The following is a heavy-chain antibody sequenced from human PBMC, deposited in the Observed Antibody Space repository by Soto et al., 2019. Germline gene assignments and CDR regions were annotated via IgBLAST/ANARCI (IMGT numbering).Heavy chain of an antibody. Sequence: QLQLQESGPGLVRPSETLSLTCTVSGGSISGSTYNWGWIRQPPGKGLEWIGSIYHAGNTHYNPSLKSRVTISADTSKHQFSRKLSSVTASDTALYYCAKWGSAATIPYAFDILGQGTMVTVSS. CDR2: IYHAGNT. J-gene: IGHJ3*02. D-gene: IGHD5-12*01. V-gene: IGHV4-39*01. CDR1: GGSISGSTYN. CDR3: AKWGSAATIPYAFDI.